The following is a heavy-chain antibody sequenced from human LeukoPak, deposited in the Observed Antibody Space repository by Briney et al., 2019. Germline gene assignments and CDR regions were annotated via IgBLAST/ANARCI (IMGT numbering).Heavy chain of an antibody. CDR3: ARAAAGPYDAFDI. CDR2: IYYSGST. Sequence: SETLSLTSTVSGGSISSYYWSWIRQPPGKGLEWIGYIYYSGSTNYNPSLKSRVTISVDTSKNQFSLKLSSVTAADTAVYYCARAAAGPYDAFDIWGQGTMVTVSS. V-gene: IGHV4-59*08. D-gene: IGHD6-13*01. J-gene: IGHJ3*02. CDR1: GGSISSYY.